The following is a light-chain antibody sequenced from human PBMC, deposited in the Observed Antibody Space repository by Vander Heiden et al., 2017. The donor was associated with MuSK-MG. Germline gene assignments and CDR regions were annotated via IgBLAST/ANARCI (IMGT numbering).Light chain of an antibody. J-gene: IGKJ4*01. CDR2: AAS. CDR1: QSISSY. Sequence: DIQMTPSPSSLSASVRARVTITCRASQSISSYLNWYQQKPGKAPKLLIYAASRLQSGVPSRFSGSGSGTDFTLTISSLQPEDFATYYCQQSYSTPLTFGGGTKVEIK. V-gene: IGKV1-39*01. CDR3: QQSYSTPLT.